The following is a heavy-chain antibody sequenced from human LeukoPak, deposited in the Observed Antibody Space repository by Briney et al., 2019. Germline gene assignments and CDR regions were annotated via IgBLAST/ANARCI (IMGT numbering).Heavy chain of an antibody. V-gene: IGHV2-70*11. CDR2: IDWDDDK. CDR3: AQTSYTGTYYRWFDP. J-gene: IGHJ5*02. D-gene: IGHD1-26*01. CDR1: GSSLTARGVC. Sequence: SGPALVKPTQTLTLTCTVSGSSLTARGVCVTWIRQPPGQALEWLARIDWDDDKYYSVLLRTRLAISRDTSKNQAVLTLANMDPVDTATYYCAQTSYTGTYYRWFDPWGQGTLVTVSS.